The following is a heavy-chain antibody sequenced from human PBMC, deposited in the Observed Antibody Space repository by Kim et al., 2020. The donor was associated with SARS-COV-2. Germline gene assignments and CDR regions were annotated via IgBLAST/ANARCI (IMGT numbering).Heavy chain of an antibody. J-gene: IGHJ4*02. CDR3: ARVLAVPRAFDY. Sequence: SETLSLTCTVSGGSISSDYWSWFRQPPGKGLEWIGYIYYSGTTYYNPPLKSRVTISIDRSKNQFSLNLSSVTAADTAVYYCARVLAVPRAFDYRGQGALV. V-gene: IGHV4-59*01. D-gene: IGHD6-19*01. CDR2: IYYSGTT. CDR1: GGSISSDY.